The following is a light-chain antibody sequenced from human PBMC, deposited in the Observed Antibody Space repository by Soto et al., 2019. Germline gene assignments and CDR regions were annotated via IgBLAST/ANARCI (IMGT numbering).Light chain of an antibody. J-gene: IGLJ2*01. V-gene: IGLV2-8*01. Sequence: QSALTQPPSASGSPGQSVTISCTGTSSDVGTYNYVPWYQQHPGNAPKLIIYEVNKRPSGVPDRFSGAKSGNTAPLTVSGLQTEDEADYSCSSYAGSNNYVLFGGGTKLTVL. CDR1: SSDVGTYNY. CDR2: EVN. CDR3: SSYAGSNNYVL.